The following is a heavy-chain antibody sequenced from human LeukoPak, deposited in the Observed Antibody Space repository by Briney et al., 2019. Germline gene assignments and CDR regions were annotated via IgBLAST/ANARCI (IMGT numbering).Heavy chain of an antibody. D-gene: IGHD3-3*01. J-gene: IGHJ4*02. CDR3: ARDATTYDFWSGYYSSYFDY. Sequence: GGSLRLSCAASGFTFSSNWMSWDRQAPGKGREWVANIKQDGREKYYVDSVKGRFTISRDNAKNSLYLQMNSLRAEDTAVYYCARDATTYDFWSGYYSSYFDYWGQGTLVTVSS. V-gene: IGHV3-7*01. CDR2: IKQDGREK. CDR1: GFTFSSNW.